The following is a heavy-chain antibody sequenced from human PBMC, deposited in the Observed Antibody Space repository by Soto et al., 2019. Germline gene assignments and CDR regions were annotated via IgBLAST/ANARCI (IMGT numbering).Heavy chain of an antibody. J-gene: IGHJ4*02. D-gene: IGHD1-26*01. V-gene: IGHV2-5*02. CDR2: IYWDDDK. CDR3: AHTPVGVTFFDY. CDR1: GFSLSTSGVG. Sequence: GSGPTLVNPTQTLTLTCTFSGFSLSTSGVGVGWIRQPPGKALEWLALIYWDDDKRYSPSLRSRLTITKDTSKNRVLLTMTNMDPVDTATYYCAHTPVGVTFFDYWGQGTLVTVSS.